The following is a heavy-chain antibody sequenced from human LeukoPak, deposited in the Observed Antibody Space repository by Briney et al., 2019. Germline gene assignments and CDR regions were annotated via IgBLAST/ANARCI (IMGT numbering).Heavy chain of an antibody. J-gene: IGHJ4*02. CDR1: GGSISSSNW. CDR2: IYHSGST. V-gene: IGHV4-4*02. D-gene: IGHD4-17*01. Sequence: SETLSLTCAVSGGSISSSNWWCWVRQPPGKGLEWIGEIYHSGSTNYNTSLKRRVTISVDKSKNQFSLKLSSVTAADTAVDYCARDVDYGDYIFDYWGQGTLVTVSS. CDR3: ARDVDYGDYIFDY.